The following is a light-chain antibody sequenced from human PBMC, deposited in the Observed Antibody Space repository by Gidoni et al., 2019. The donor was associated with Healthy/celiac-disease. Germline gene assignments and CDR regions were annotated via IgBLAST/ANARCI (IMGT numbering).Light chain of an antibody. CDR3: MQALQTPYT. J-gene: IGKJ2*01. CDR2: LGS. CDR1: QSILHRNGSNH. V-gene: IGKV2-28*01. Sequence: DIVMTQSPLSLHVTPGEPASISCRSSQSILHRNGSNHLDCLLQKPGQSPQLLIYLGSNRASGGPDRFSGRGSVAEMTRKSSRVEAEYVGVDCCMQALQTPYTFGQGTKLEIK.